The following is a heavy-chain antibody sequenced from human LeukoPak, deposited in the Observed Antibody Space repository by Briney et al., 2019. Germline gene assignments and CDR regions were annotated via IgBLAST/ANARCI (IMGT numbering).Heavy chain of an antibody. CDR2: IKQDGSEK. Sequence: PGGSLRLSCAASGFTFRNYWMSWVRQAPGKGLDWVANIKQDGSEKYYVDSVKGRLTISRDNAKNTLYLQMNSLRAEDTAIYYCVREDNAFNVWGQGTLVTVSS. CDR1: GFTFRNYW. CDR3: VREDNAFNV. J-gene: IGHJ3*01. V-gene: IGHV3-7*01.